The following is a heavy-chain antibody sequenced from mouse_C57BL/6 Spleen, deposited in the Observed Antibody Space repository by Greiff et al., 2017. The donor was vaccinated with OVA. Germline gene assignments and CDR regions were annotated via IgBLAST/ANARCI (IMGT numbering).Heavy chain of an antibody. CDR3: ARSLYYGSSLYAMDY. V-gene: IGHV1-52*01. D-gene: IGHD1-1*01. CDR2: IDPSDSET. CDR1: GYTFTSYW. J-gene: IGHJ4*01. Sequence: QVQLKQPGAELVRPGSSVKLSCKASGYTFTSYWMHWVKQRPIQGLEWIGNIDPSDSETHYNQKFKDKATLTVDKSSSTAYMQLSSLTSEDSAVYYCARSLYYGSSLYAMDYWGQGTSVTVSS.